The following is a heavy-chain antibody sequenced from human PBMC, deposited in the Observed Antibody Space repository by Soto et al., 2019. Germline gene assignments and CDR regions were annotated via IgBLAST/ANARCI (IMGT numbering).Heavy chain of an antibody. Sequence: PSETLSLTCTVSGASVSSGASYWGWVRQRPGRGLEWIGYIYESGYTYYNTSLKSRLTTSLDTSNNQFSLGLTSVTAADTAVYYCVRALRHTAMVSPWFDPWGQGTLVTVSS. V-gene: IGHV4-31*03. D-gene: IGHD5-18*01. CDR1: GASVSSGASY. J-gene: IGHJ5*02. CDR2: IYESGYT. CDR3: VRALRHTAMVSPWFDP.